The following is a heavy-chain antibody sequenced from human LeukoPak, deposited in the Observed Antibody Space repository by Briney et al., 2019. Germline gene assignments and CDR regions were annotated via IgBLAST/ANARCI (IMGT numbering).Heavy chain of an antibody. CDR1: GYSFTSYW. CDR3: ARRGIAAAGIGLNYFDY. Sequence: GESLKISCKGSGYSFTSYWIGWVRQMPGKGLEWMGIIYPGVSDTRYSPSFQGQVTISADKSISTAYLQWSSLKASDTAMYYCARRGIAAAGIGLNYFDYWGQGTLVTVSS. D-gene: IGHD6-13*01. V-gene: IGHV5-51*01. J-gene: IGHJ4*02. CDR2: IYPGVSDT.